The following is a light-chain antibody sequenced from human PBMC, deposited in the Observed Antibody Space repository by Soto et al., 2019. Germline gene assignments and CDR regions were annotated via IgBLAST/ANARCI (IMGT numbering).Light chain of an antibody. J-gene: IGKJ1*01. CDR3: HQTLSIPPT. V-gene: IGKV1-12*01. CDR2: TGC. CDR1: QAMDSW. Sequence: DIQMTPSPSSVSASVGDRVTISCRASQAMDSWWGWCHQNPGERTKQLIFTGCRLHSRVPQRCSGSGSGRDFALSISSLQPADFATYYCHQTLSIPPTFGQGTKGDIK.